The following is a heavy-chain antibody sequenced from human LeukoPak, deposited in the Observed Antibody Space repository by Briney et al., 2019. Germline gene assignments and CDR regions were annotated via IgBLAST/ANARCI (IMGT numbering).Heavy chain of an antibody. V-gene: IGHV3-23*01. CDR1: GFTFSSYA. J-gene: IGHJ4*02. Sequence: GGSLRLSCAASGFTFSSYAMSWVRQAPGKGLEWVSAISGSGGSTYYADSVKGRFTISRDNSKNTLYLQMNSLRAEDTAVYYCAKVMAYYDFWSGSDYWGQGTLVTVSS. CDR2: ISGSGGST. CDR3: AKVMAYYDFWSGSDY. D-gene: IGHD3-3*01.